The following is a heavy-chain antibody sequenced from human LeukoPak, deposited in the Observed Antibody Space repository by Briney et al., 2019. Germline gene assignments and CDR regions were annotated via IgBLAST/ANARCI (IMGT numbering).Heavy chain of an antibody. CDR2: INSGQNST. Sequence: PGGSLRLSCTASGFIFSNYWMHWVRQAPGKGLVWVSRINSGQNSTNYADSVKGRFTISRDNSKNTLYLQMNSLRAEDTAVYYCARETGSAVGSTDFDYWGQGTLVTVSS. V-gene: IGHV3-74*01. D-gene: IGHD4-17*01. CDR1: GFIFSNYW. J-gene: IGHJ4*02. CDR3: ARETGSAVGSTDFDY.